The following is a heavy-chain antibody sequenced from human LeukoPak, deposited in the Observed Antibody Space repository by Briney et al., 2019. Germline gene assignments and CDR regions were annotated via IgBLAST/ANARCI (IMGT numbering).Heavy chain of an antibody. D-gene: IGHD2-2*01. V-gene: IGHV1-24*01. J-gene: IGHJ5*02. CDR3: ARTKGTNGENGFDP. CDR1: GYTLTELS. Sequence: ASVKVSCKVSGYTLTELSMHWVRQAPGKGLEWMGGFDPEDGETIYAQKFQGRVTMTEDTSTDTAYMELSSLRFEDTAVYYCARTKGTNGENGFDPGGKGTRVPVSS. CDR2: FDPEDGET.